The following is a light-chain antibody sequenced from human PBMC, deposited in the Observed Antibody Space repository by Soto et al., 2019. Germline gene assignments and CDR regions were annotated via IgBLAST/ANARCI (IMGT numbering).Light chain of an antibody. Sequence: DIQITQSPSTLAASVGDRVTITCRASHGTGAWLAWYQHRPGKAPSLLIYDASTLRSGVPSRFSGSGSGTEFPLTISSLQADDFATYYCQQSDTYPLTFGQGTRLEIK. CDR3: QQSDTYPLT. J-gene: IGKJ5*01. CDR2: DAS. V-gene: IGKV1-5*01. CDR1: HGTGAW.